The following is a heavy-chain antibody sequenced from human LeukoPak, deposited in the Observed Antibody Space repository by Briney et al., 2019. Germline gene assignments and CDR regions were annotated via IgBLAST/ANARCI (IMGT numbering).Heavy chain of an antibody. D-gene: IGHD3-22*01. J-gene: IGHJ4*02. CDR2: IKQDGSEK. CDR1: GLTFSSYW. Sequence: GGSLRLSCAASGLTFSSYWMSWVRQAPGKGLKWVANIKQDGSEKQYVDSVKGRFTLSRDNAKNSLYLQMNSLRADDTAVYYCASFSGYYFYFDYWGQGALVTVSS. V-gene: IGHV3-7*01. CDR3: ASFSGYYFYFDY.